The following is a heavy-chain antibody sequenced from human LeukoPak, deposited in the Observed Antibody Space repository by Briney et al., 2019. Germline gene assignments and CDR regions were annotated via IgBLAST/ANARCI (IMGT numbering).Heavy chain of an antibody. J-gene: IGHJ4*02. V-gene: IGHV3-74*01. D-gene: IGHD6-6*01. Sequence: PGGSLRLSCLASGLTFNTYWMHWVRQVPGKGPVWVSRINPDGSVTWDADSVRGRFIISRDDAKNTLYLQMNSLRADDTAVYFCARVPYSSSSLSYFDYWGQGTLVTVSS. CDR1: GLTFNTYW. CDR3: ARVPYSSSSLSYFDY. CDR2: INPDGSVT.